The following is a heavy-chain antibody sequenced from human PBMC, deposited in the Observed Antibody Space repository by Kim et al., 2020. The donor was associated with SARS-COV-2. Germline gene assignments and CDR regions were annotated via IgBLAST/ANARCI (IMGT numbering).Heavy chain of an antibody. Sequence: QGRVTITADESTSTAYMELSSLRSEDTAVYYCARAPGLLTGTTILSAFDIWGQGTMVTVSS. CDR3: ARAPGLLTGTTILSAFDI. V-gene: IGHV1-69*01. J-gene: IGHJ3*02. D-gene: IGHD1-7*01.